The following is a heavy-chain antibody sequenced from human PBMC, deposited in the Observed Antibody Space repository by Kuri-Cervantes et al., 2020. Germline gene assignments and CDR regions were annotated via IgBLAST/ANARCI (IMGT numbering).Heavy chain of an antibody. V-gene: IGHV3-30*02. CDR3: AKGSRRYSYGEKIDY. Sequence: SVKGRFTISRDNSKNTLYVQMNSLRAEDTAVYYCAKGSRRYSYGEKIDYWGQGTLVTVSS. J-gene: IGHJ4*02. D-gene: IGHD5-18*01.